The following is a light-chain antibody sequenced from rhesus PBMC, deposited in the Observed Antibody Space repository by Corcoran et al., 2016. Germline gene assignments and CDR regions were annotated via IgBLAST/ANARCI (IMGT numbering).Light chain of an antibody. CDR3: LQLRNWPIT. CDR1: QSVGSR. J-gene: IGKJ3*01. V-gene: IGKV3-24*04. Sequence: EIVMTQSPATLSLSPGERVTLSCRASQSVGSRLAWYQQKPGQAPRLLIYGASSRAPGIPERFSGSWSGTDFTLTISSLEPEDVTVYYCLQLRNWPITFGPGTKLDIK. CDR2: GAS.